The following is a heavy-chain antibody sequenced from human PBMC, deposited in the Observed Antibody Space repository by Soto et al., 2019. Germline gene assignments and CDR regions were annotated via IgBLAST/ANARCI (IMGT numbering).Heavy chain of an antibody. CDR3: ARQITYCSGGSCYVYMDV. CDR1: GGSISSYY. V-gene: IGHV4-59*08. J-gene: IGHJ6*03. Sequence: SEPLSLTCTVSGGSISSYYWSWIRQPPGKGLEWIGYIYYSGSTNYNPSLKSRVTISVDTSKNQFSLKLSSVTAADTAVYYCARQITYCSGGSCYVYMDVWGKGTTVTVSS. D-gene: IGHD2-15*01. CDR2: IYYSGST.